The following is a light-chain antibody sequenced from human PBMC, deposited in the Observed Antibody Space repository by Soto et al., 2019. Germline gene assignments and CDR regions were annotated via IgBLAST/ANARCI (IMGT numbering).Light chain of an antibody. Sequence: IQTTQCPSSLSSSVGNRITITCRASQSIRSYINWDQRKPGKAPQVLIYGASTLQSGVPLRFSGGGYGTDFTLTICSLQPVDFATYYCQHSYSRPWTFGQGTKVDIK. CDR2: GAS. V-gene: IGKV1-39*01. CDR3: QHSYSRPWT. CDR1: QSIRSY. J-gene: IGKJ1*01.